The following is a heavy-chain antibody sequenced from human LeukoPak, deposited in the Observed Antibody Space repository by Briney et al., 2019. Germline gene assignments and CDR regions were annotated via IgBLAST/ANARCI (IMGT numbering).Heavy chain of an antibody. V-gene: IGHV3-30*02. CDR3: ARRTALWFADY. CDR1: GFTFSSYW. Sequence: GGSLRLSCAASGFTFSSYWMHWVRQAPGKGLEWVAFIRYDGSNKYYADSVKGRFTISRDNSKNTLYLQMNSLRAEDTAVYYCARRTALWFADYWGQGTLVTVSS. D-gene: IGHD3-10*01. J-gene: IGHJ4*02. CDR2: IRYDGSNK.